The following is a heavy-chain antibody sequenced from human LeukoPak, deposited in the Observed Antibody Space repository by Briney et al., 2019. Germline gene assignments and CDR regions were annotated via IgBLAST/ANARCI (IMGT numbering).Heavy chain of an antibody. CDR1: GFTFSSYG. D-gene: IGHD5-24*01. CDR2: IRYDGSNK. J-gene: IGHJ4*02. Sequence: GGSLRLSCAASGFTFSSYGMHWVRQAPGKGLEWVAFIRYDGSNKYYADSVKGRFTISRDNSKNTLYLQVNSLRAEDTAVYYCARDNGYKRYFDYWGQGTLVTVSS. CDR3: ARDNGYKRYFDY. V-gene: IGHV3-30*02.